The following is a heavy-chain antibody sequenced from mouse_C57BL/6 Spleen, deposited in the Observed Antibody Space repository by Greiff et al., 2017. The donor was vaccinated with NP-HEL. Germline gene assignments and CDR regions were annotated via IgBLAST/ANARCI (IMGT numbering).Heavy chain of an antibody. J-gene: IGHJ4*01. CDR2: IYPRSGNT. CDR1: GYTFTSYG. V-gene: IGHV1-81*01. CDR3: ARGGVYYAMDY. Sequence: QVQLQQSGAELARPGASVKLSCKASGYTFTSYGISWVKQRTGQGLEWIGEIYPRSGNTYYNEKFKGKATLTAYKSSSTAYMELRSLTSEDSAVYFCARGGVYYAMDYWGQGTSVTVSS.